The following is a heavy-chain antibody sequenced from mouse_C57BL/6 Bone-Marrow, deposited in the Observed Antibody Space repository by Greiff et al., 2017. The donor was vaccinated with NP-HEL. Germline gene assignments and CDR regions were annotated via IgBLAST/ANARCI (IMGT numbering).Heavy chain of an antibody. CDR3: ARYYGHWYFDV. CDR2: ISYDGSN. V-gene: IGHV3-6*01. D-gene: IGHD1-1*01. J-gene: IGHJ1*03. Sequence: VQLKQSGPGLVKPSQSLSLTCSVTGYSITSGYYWNWIRQFPGKKLEWMGYISYDGSNNYNPSLKNRISITRDTSKNQCFLRLNSVTTEDTATYYCARYYGHWYFDVWGTGTTVTVSS. CDR1: GYSITSGYY.